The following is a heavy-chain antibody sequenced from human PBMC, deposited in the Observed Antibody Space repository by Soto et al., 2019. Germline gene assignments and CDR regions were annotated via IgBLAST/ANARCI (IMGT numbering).Heavy chain of an antibody. Sequence: SETLSLTCTVSGGSISSSYYYWGWIRQPPGKGLEWIGSIYYGGSTYYNPSLKSRVTVSVDTSKNQFSLKLSSVTAADTAVYYWARKRGGGRGVFVIGGKGKRVTVSS. D-gene: IGHD3-16*01. V-gene: IGHV4-39*01. CDR2: IYYGGST. J-gene: IGHJ3*02. CDR1: GGSISSSYYY. CDR3: ARKRGGGRGVFVI.